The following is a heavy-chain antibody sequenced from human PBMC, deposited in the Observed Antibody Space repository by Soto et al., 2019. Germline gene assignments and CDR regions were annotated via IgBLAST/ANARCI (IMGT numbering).Heavy chain of an antibody. D-gene: IGHD1-26*01. Sequence: SETLSLTCAVSGGSISSSNWWSWVRQPPGKGLEWIGEIYHSGSTNYNPSLKSRVTISVDTSKNQFSLQLNSVTPEDTAVYYCARGLQWELPEVYYGMDVWGQGTTVTVSS. CDR2: IYHSGST. V-gene: IGHV4-4*02. CDR3: ARGLQWELPEVYYGMDV. CDR1: GGSISSSNW. J-gene: IGHJ6*02.